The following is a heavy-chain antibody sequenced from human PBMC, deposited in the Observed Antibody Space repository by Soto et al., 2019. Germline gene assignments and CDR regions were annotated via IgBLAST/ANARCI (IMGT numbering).Heavy chain of an antibody. Sequence: SETLSLTCAVYGGSFSGYYWSWIRQPPGKGLEWIGGINHSGSTNYNPSLKSRVTISVDTSKNQFSLKLSSVTAADTAVYYCARCSVENWFDPWGQGTLVTVSS. V-gene: IGHV4-34*01. D-gene: IGHD2-15*01. J-gene: IGHJ5*02. CDR2: INHSGST. CDR1: GGSFSGYY. CDR3: ARCSVENWFDP.